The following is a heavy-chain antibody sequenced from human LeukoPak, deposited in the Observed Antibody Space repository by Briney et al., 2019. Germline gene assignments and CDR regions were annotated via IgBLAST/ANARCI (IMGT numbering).Heavy chain of an antibody. D-gene: IGHD1-26*01. Sequence: PGGSLRLSCAASGFTVSSNYMSWVRQAPGKGLEWVSVIYSGGSTYYADSVKGRFTISRDNSKNTLYLQMNSLRAEDTAVYYCATAGPLYSGSRRAYYPPRGAFDIWGQGTMVTVSS. CDR1: GFTVSSNY. J-gene: IGHJ3*02. CDR2: IYSGGST. V-gene: IGHV3-66*01. CDR3: ATAGPLYSGSRRAYYPPRGAFDI.